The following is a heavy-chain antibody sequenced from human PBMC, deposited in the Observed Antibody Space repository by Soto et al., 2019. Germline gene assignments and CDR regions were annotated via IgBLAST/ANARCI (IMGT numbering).Heavy chain of an antibody. Sequence: QVQLVESGGGVVQPGRSLRLSCAASGFTFSSYAMHWVRQAPDKGLEWVAVISYDGSNKYYADSVKGRFTISRDNSKNTLYLQMNSLRAEDTAVYYCAREAYSSGWFDYWGQGTLVTVSS. CDR1: GFTFSSYA. V-gene: IGHV3-30-3*01. J-gene: IGHJ4*02. D-gene: IGHD6-19*01. CDR2: ISYDGSNK. CDR3: AREAYSSGWFDY.